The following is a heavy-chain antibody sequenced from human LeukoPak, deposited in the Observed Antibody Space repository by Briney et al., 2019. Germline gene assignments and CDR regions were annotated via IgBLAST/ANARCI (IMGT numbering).Heavy chain of an antibody. CDR3: ARGPNYGDYVDYLDY. Sequence: GGSLRLSCEASGFTFSSHWMNWVRRAPGKGLEWVASVKQDETPRYNVNLVKGRFTISRDNAKNSLCLQLNSLTADDTSVYYCARGPNYGDYVDYLDYWGQGALVTVSS. J-gene: IGHJ4*02. CDR1: GFTFSSHW. D-gene: IGHD4-17*01. CDR2: VKQDETPR. V-gene: IGHV3-7*01.